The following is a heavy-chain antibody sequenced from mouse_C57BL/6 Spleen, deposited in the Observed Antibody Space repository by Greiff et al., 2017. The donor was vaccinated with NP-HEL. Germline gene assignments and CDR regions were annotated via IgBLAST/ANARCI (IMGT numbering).Heavy chain of an antibody. CDR1: GYAFSSYW. CDR3: ARPAQATSGAMDY. J-gene: IGHJ4*01. CDR2: IYPGDGDT. V-gene: IGHV1-80*01. Sequence: QVQLQQSGAELMKPGASVKISCKASGYAFSSYWMNWVKQRPGKGLEWIGQIYPGDGDTNYNGKFKGKATLTADKSSSTAYMQLSSLTSEDSAVYFCARPAQATSGAMDYWGQGTSVTVSS. D-gene: IGHD3-2*02.